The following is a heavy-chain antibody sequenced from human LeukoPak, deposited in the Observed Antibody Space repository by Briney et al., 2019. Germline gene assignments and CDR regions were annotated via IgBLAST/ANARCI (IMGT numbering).Heavy chain of an antibody. CDR2: IYSGGST. V-gene: IGHV3-66*01. J-gene: IGHJ3*02. CDR3: ARVPADYDSSGLDDAFDI. D-gene: IGHD3-22*01. CDR1: GFTVSSNY. Sequence: GGSLRLSCAASGFTVSSNYMSWVRQAPGKGLEWVSVIYSGGSTYYADSVKGRFTISRDNSKNTLYLQMNSLRAEDTAVYYCARVPADYDSSGLDDAFDIWGQGTMVTVSS.